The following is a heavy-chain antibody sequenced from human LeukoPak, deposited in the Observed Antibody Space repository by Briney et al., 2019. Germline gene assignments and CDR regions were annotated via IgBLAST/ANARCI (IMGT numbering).Heavy chain of an antibody. CDR1: GYTFSGYG. CDR3: ARSAGDYGDYALYFLH. V-gene: IGHV1-18*01. J-gene: IGHJ1*01. Sequence: ASVTVSCKASGYTFSGYGIAWVRQAPGQGLEWMGWISAHNGNTYHTQNFQGRVTMTTDTSTSTAYMELRSLRSDDTAMYYCARSAGDYGDYALYFLHWGQGTLVTVSS. D-gene: IGHD4-17*01. CDR2: ISAHNGNT.